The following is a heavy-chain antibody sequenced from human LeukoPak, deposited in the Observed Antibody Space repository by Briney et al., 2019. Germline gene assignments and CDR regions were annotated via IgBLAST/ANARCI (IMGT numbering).Heavy chain of an antibody. CDR3: ARGHDAGYSSGRETNDY. V-gene: IGHV3-53*01. Sequence: AGGSLRLSCAASGFTVSSNYMSWVRQAPGRGLEWVSVIYSGGSTYYADSVKGRFTISRDNSKNTLYLQMNSLRAEDTAVYYCARGHDAGYSSGRETNDYWGQGTLVTVSS. D-gene: IGHD6-19*01. J-gene: IGHJ4*02. CDR2: IYSGGST. CDR1: GFTVSSNY.